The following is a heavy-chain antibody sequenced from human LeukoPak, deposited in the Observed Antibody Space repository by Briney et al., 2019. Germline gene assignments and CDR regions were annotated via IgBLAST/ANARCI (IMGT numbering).Heavy chain of an antibody. CDR2: ISYDGSNA. CDR1: GFTFSSYG. V-gene: IGHV3-30*06. D-gene: IGHD3-22*01. Sequence: GSLRLSCAASGFTFSSYGMHWVRQAPGKGLEWVALISYDGSNADYVDSVKGRFTISRDNSKNTLFLQMSSLRPEDTAVYYCTRGQYYYHSGHYLGNFDYWGPGTLVTVSS. J-gene: IGHJ4*02. CDR3: TRGQYYYHSGHYLGNFDY.